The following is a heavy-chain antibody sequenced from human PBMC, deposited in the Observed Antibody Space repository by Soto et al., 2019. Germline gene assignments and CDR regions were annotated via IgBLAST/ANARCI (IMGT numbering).Heavy chain of an antibody. CDR3: AREDSIIIPAVSDF. Sequence: PGWSLRLSCAASGFTFSSHGMHWVRQAPGKGLQWVAVIWYDGSNKYYADSVKGRFTISRDNTKNTVYLQMNSLRAEDTAVYYWAREDSIIIPAVSDFWGQGTLVTVSS. CDR2: IWYDGSNK. D-gene: IGHD2-2*01. J-gene: IGHJ4*02. V-gene: IGHV3-33*01. CDR1: GFTFSSHG.